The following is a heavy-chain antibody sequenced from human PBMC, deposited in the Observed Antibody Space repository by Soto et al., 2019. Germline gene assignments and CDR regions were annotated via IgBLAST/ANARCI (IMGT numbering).Heavy chain of an antibody. CDR1: GGTFSSYT. V-gene: IGHV1-69*02. Sequence: GASVKVSCKASGGTFSSYTISWVRQAPGQGLEWMGRIIPILGIANYAQKFQGRVTITADKSTSTAYMELSSLRSEDTAVYYCARRVTGTLDDYWGQGTLVTVSS. CDR3: ARRVTGTLDDY. J-gene: IGHJ4*02. D-gene: IGHD1-20*01. CDR2: IIPILGIA.